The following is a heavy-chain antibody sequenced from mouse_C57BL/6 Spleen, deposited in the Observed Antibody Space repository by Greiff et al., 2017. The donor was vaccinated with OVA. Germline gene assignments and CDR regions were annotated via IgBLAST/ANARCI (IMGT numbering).Heavy chain of an antibody. CDR2: IHPNSGST. CDR3: AMSYYGSSYDY. D-gene: IGHD1-1*01. Sequence: QVQLQQSGAELVKPGASVKLSCKASGYTFTSYWMHWVKQRPGQGLEWIGIIHPNSGSTNYNEKFKSKATLTVDKSSSTAYMQLSSLTSEDSAVYYCAMSYYGSSYDYWGQGTTLTVSS. V-gene: IGHV1-64*01. CDR1: GYTFTSYW. J-gene: IGHJ2*01.